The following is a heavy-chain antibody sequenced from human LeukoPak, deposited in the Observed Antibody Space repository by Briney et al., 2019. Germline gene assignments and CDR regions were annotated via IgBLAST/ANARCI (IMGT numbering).Heavy chain of an antibody. D-gene: IGHD1-1*01. CDR3: TTIHY. J-gene: IGHJ4*02. CDR1: GFPFSSWP. Sequence: GRSLRLSCAASGFPFSSWPMHWVRQAPGKGLEWMTTISHDGSQAYYADSVKGRLTISRDNSKNTFFLQMNNLRVEDTGVYYCTTIHYWGQETLITVSS. V-gene: IGHV3-30*01. CDR2: ISHDGSQA.